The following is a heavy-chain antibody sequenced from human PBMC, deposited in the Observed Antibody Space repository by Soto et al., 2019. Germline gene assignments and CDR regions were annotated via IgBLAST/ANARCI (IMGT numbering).Heavy chain of an antibody. CDR3: ARRDASSIAGSDDFDI. Sequence: GESLKISCKGSGYSFTSYWIGWVRQMPGKGLEWMGIIYPGDSDTRYSPSFQGQVTISADKSISTAYLQWSSLKASDTAMYYCARRDASSIAGSDDFDIWGQGTMVTVSS. J-gene: IGHJ3*02. CDR2: IYPGDSDT. V-gene: IGHV5-51*01. D-gene: IGHD6-13*01. CDR1: GYSFTSYW.